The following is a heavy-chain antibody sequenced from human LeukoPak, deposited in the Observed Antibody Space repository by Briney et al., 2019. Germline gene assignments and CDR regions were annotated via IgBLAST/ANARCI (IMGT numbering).Heavy chain of an antibody. V-gene: IGHV3-53*01. CDR2: IYSDNT. CDR3: ARDSTPNCSGGSCYNYYYYMDV. CDR1: GFTVSSNS. Sequence: GGSLRLSCTLSGFTVSSNSMSWVRQAPGKGLEWVSFIYSDNTHYADSVKGRFTISRDNAKNSLYLQMNSLRAEDTAVYYCARDSTPNCSGGSCYNYYYYMDVWGKGTTVTISS. J-gene: IGHJ6*03. D-gene: IGHD2-15*01.